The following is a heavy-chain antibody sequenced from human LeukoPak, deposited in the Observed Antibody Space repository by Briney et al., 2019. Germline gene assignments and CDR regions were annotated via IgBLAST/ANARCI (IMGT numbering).Heavy chain of an antibody. D-gene: IGHD2-15*01. V-gene: IGHV4-59*11. Sequence: SETLSLTCTVSGGSISSHYWSWIRQPPGKGLEWIGYIYYSGSTNYNPSLKSRVTISVDTSKNQFSLKLSSVTAADTAVYYCARGKYCSGRSCYGGDAFDIWGQGTMVTVSS. CDR3: ARGKYCSGRSCYGGDAFDI. CDR2: IYYSGST. CDR1: GGSISSHY. J-gene: IGHJ3*02.